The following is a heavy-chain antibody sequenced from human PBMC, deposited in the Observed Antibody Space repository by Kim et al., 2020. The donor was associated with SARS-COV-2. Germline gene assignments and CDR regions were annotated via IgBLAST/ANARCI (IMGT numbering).Heavy chain of an antibody. CDR1: GGSFSGYY. D-gene: IGHD3-10*01. J-gene: IGHJ6*01. V-gene: IGHV4-34*01. Sequence: SETLSLTCAVYGGSFSGYYWSWIRQPPGKGLEWIGEINHSGSTNYNPSLKSRVTISVDTSKNQFSLKLSSVTAADTAVYYCASGLPYYYGSGSYFPYYY. CDR3: ASGLPYYYGSGSYFPYYY. CDR2: INHSGST.